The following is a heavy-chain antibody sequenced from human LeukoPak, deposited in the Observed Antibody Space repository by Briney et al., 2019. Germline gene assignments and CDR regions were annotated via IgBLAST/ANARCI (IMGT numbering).Heavy chain of an antibody. V-gene: IGHV1-69*01. CDR1: GGTFSSYA. Sequence: SVKVSCKASGGTFSSYAISWVRQAPGQGLEWMGGIIPIFGTANYAQKFQGRVTITADESTSTAYMELTSLKSEDTAVYYCATSAACSSTSCYYYYYMDVWGKGTTVTVSS. J-gene: IGHJ6*03. CDR3: ATSAACSSTSCYYYYYMDV. D-gene: IGHD2-2*01. CDR2: IIPIFGTA.